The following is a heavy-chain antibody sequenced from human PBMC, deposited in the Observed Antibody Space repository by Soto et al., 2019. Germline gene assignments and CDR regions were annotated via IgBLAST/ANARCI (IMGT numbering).Heavy chain of an antibody. J-gene: IGHJ6*02. CDR3: ARRNYVVSYYGMDV. Sequence: QVQLQESGPGLVKPSQTLSLTCTVSGGSISSGDYYWSWIRQPPGKGLEWIGYIYYSGSTYYNPAPKSRVTISVDTSKNQSSLKPSSVTAEATAVYYCARRNYVVSYYGMDVWCQGTTVTVSS. CDR2: IYYSGST. D-gene: IGHD4-4*01. V-gene: IGHV4-30-4*01. CDR1: GGSISSGDYY.